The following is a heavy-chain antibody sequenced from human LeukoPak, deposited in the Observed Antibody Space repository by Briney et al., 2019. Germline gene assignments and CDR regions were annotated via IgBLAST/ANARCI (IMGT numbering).Heavy chain of an antibody. J-gene: IGHJ4*02. CDR1: GFSFSSYG. D-gene: IGHD6-19*01. V-gene: IGHV3-30*02. CDR2: IRYDGSNK. Sequence: PGGSLRLSCAASGFSFSSYGMHWVRQAPGKGLEWVAFIRYDGSNKYYADSVKGRFTISRDNSKNTLYLQMNSLRAEDTAVYYCARDGVFGGGWFVGYFDYWGQGTLVTVSS. CDR3: ARDGVFGGGWFVGYFDY.